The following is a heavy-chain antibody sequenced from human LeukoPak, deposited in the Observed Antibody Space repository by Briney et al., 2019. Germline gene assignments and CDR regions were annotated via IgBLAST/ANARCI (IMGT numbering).Heavy chain of an antibody. Sequence: GGSLRLSCTASGLTFSSSDMHWVRQAPGKGLDWVSLINHDGTNTYYADSVKGRFTISRDNSQNTLYLQMNSLRGEDTAVYYCTNFVFWGQGTLVTVSS. V-gene: IGHV3-30*02. CDR1: GLTFSSSD. CDR3: TNFVF. J-gene: IGHJ4*02. CDR2: INHDGTNT.